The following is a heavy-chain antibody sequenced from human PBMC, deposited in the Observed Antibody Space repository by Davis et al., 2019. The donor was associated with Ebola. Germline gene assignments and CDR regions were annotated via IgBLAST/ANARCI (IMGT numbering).Heavy chain of an antibody. CDR1: GFTFSSYS. D-gene: IGHD3-16*01. CDR2: ISSSSSYI. CDR3: ARVPWGTFYSDY. Sequence: GESLKISCAASGFTFSSYSMNWVRQAPGKGLEWVSSISSSSSYIYYVDSVKGRFTISRDNAKNSLYLQINSLRDEDTAVYNCARVPWGTFYSDYWGQGTLVTVSS. J-gene: IGHJ4*02. V-gene: IGHV3-21*01.